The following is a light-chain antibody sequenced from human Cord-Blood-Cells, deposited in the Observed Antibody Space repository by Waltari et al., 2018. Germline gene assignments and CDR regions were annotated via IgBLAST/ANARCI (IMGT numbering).Light chain of an antibody. CDR1: SSDVGGYNY. V-gene: IGLV2-14*01. Sequence: QSALTQPASVSGSPGQSITISCTGTSSDVGGYNYVSWYQQYPGKAPKLMIYDVSNRPSGVSNRCSGSKSGNTASLTISGLQAEDEADYYCSSYTSSSNVVFGGGTKLTVL. J-gene: IGLJ2*01. CDR3: SSYTSSSNVV. CDR2: DVS.